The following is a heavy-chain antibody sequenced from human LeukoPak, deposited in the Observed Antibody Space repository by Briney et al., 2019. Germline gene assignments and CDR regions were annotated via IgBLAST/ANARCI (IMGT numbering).Heavy chain of an antibody. CDR2: IYPGDSDT. CDR3: ARHHGDYNY. J-gene: IGHJ4*02. CDR1: GYRFTNYW. Sequence: GEFLKIPCKSSGYRFTNYWIGLVRPMSGKGLEWMGIIYPGDSDTRYSPSFQGQVTISADKSISTAYLQWSSLKASDTAMYYCARHHGDYNYWGQGTLVTVSS. D-gene: IGHD4-17*01. V-gene: IGHV5-51*01.